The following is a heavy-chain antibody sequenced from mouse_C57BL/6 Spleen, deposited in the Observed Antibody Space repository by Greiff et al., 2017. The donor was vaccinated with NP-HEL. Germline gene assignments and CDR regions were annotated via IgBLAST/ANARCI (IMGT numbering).Heavy chain of an antibody. CDR1: GYSFTGYF. D-gene: IGHD4-1*01. V-gene: IGHV1-20*01. J-gene: IGHJ4*01. CDR3: ARCGAGRLYAMDY. CDR2: INPYNGDT. Sequence: VQLQQSGPELVKPGGSVKISCKASGYSFTGYFMNWVMQSHGKSLEWIGRINPYNGDTFYNQKFKGKATLTVDKSSSTAHMELRSLTSEDSAVYYCARCGAGRLYAMDYWGQGTSVTVSS.